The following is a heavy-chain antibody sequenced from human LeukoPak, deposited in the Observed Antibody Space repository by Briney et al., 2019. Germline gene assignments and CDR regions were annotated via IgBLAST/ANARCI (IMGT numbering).Heavy chain of an antibody. Sequence: TGGSLRLSCAASGFTFSSYSMNWVRQAPGKGLEWVSSISSSSSYIYYADSVKGRFTISRDNAKNSLYLQMNSLRAEDTAVYYCARDRALRYFDWPNPDYWGQGTLVTVSS. CDR3: ARDRALRYFDWPNPDY. J-gene: IGHJ4*02. CDR2: ISSSSSYI. D-gene: IGHD3-9*01. CDR1: GFTFSSYS. V-gene: IGHV3-21*01.